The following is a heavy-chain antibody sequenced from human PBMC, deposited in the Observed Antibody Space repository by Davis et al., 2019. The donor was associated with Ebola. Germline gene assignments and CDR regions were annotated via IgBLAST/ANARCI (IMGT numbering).Heavy chain of an antibody. D-gene: IGHD2-15*01. CDR1: GFTFSSYG. CDR3: ARVGYCSGGSCFYYYYYGMDV. J-gene: IGHJ6*02. V-gene: IGHV3-33*01. Sequence: GESLKISCAASGFTFSSYGMHWVRQAPGKGLEWVAVIWYDGSNKYYADSVKGRFTISRDNSKNTLYLQMNSLRAEDTAVYYCARVGYCSGGSCFYYYYYGMDVWGQGTTVTVSS. CDR2: IWYDGSNK.